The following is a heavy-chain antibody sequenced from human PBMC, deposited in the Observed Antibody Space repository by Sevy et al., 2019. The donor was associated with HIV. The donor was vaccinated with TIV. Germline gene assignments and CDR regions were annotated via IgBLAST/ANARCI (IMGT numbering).Heavy chain of an antibody. Sequence: GESLKISCAASGFSFSVYWMSWVRQAPGKGLEWVATLKQDGSEKYYVDSVKGRFTISRDNAKNSLYLQMNSLRAEDTAVYYCGGEGVGGYSYSLDCWGQGTLVTVSS. V-gene: IGHV3-7*01. D-gene: IGHD5-18*01. CDR2: LKQDGSEK. CDR3: GGEGVGGYSYSLDC. J-gene: IGHJ4*02. CDR1: GFSFSVYW.